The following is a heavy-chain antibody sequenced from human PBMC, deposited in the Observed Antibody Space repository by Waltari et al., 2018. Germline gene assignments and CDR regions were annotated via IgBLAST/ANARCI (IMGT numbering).Heavy chain of an antibody. V-gene: IGHV5-51*01. J-gene: IGHJ4*02. CDR1: GYSFTRYW. CDR3: ARQPLHSYGIRHFDY. Sequence: EVQLVQSGAELTKPGESLKISCEGSGYSFTRYWTGWVRQMPGKGLEWMGVIYPGDSNTRYSPSFQGQVTISVDNSITTAYLQWSSLKASDTAIYFCARQPLHSYGIRHFDYWGQGTPVTVS. CDR2: IYPGDSNT. D-gene: IGHD5-18*01.